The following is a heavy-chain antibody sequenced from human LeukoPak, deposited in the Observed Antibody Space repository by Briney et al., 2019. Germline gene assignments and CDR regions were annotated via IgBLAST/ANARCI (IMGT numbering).Heavy chain of an antibody. V-gene: IGHV3-23*01. J-gene: IGHJ3*02. Sequence: GGSLRLSCAASGFTFSSYAMSWVRQAPGKGLEWVSAISGSGGSTYYADSVKGRFTISRDNSKNTLYLQMNSLRAEDTAVYYCARVYYYGSGSYFAFDIWGQGTMVTVSS. CDR1: GFTFSSYA. D-gene: IGHD3-10*01. CDR2: ISGSGGST. CDR3: ARVYYYGSGSYFAFDI.